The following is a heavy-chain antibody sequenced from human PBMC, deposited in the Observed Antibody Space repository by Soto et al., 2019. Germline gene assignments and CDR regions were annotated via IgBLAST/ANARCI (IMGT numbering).Heavy chain of an antibody. CDR3: ARSNYGHNWFDP. CDR1: GGTFSSYA. CDR2: IIPIFGTA. D-gene: IGHD4-4*01. V-gene: IGHV1-69*13. Sequence: SVKVSCKASGGTFSSYAISWVRQAPGQGLEWMGGIIPIFGTANYAQKFQGRVTITADESTSTAYMELSSLRSEDTAVYYCARSNYGHNWFDPWGQGTLVTISS. J-gene: IGHJ5*02.